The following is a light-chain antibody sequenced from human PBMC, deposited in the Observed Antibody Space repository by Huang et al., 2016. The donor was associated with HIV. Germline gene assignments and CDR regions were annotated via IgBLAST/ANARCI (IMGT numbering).Light chain of an antibody. CDR3: QQTYSTPRT. CDR2: AAS. Sequence: DIQITQSPSSLSASVGDRVTITCRASQTINTYLHWYQQKPGKAPKLLIYAASSLHSGVPSRFSGSGSGTDFTLTISGLQREDFATYFCQQTYSTPRTFGQGTRVEIK. CDR1: QTINTY. J-gene: IGKJ1*01. V-gene: IGKV1-39*01.